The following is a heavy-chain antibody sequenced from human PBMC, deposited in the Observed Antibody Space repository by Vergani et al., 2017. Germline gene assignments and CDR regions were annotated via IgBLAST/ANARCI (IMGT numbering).Heavy chain of an antibody. CDR2: IKQDGSEK. CDR1: GFMFSNYW. CDR3: TTDNQQSSLGHCSVTNCYGGVFDI. V-gene: IGHV3-7*03. J-gene: IGHJ3*02. Sequence: EVQLVESGGGLVQPGGSLRLSCAASGFMFSNYWMNWVRQAPGKGLEWVANIKQDGSEKYYVDSVRGRFTISRDNAKNSLYLQMNSLKTEDTAVYYCTTDNQQSSLGHCSVTNCYGGVFDIWGQGTVVTVSS. D-gene: IGHD2-15*01.